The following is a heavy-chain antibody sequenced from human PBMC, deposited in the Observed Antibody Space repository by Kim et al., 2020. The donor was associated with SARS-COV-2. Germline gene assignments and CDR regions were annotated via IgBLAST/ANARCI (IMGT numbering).Heavy chain of an antibody. CDR3: TKPLLPGFLFYYFDY. J-gene: IGHJ4*01. CDR1: GFTFGDYA. Sequence: GGSLRLSCTASGFTFGDYAMSWFRQAPGKGLEWVGFIRSKAYGGTTEYAASVKGRFTISRDDSKSIAYLQMNSLKTEYTAVYYCTKPLLPGFLFYYFDYCGHGKLFTVST. D-gene: IGHD2-15*01. V-gene: IGHV3-49*03. CDR2: IRSKAYGGTT.